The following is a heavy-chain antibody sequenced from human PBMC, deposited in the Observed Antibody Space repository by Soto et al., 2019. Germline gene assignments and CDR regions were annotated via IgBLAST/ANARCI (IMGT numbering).Heavy chain of an antibody. D-gene: IGHD3-9*01. CDR1: GGSISSGDYY. CDR2: IYYSGST. V-gene: IGHV4-30-4*01. Sequence: PSETLSLTCTVSGGSISSGDYYWSWIRQPPGKGLEWIGYIYYSGSTYYNPSLKSRVTISVDTSKNQFSLKLSSVTAADTAVYYCARDGYYDILTGYYKWDDAFDIWGQGTMVTVSS. CDR3: ARDGYYDILTGYYKWDDAFDI. J-gene: IGHJ3*02.